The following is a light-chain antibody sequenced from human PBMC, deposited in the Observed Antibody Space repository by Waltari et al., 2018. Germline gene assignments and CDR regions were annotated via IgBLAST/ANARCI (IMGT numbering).Light chain of an antibody. CDR2: WAS. CDR1: QSVISSFNNKNY. CDR3: QQYYSIPYT. J-gene: IGKJ2*01. Sequence: DIVMTQSPDSLAVSLGERATINCKSSQSVISSFNNKNYLTWFQQKAGEPPKLLIYWASTRESGVPDRFSGSGSGTDFTLTISGLQAEDVAVYYCQQYYSIPYTFGQGTKLEI. V-gene: IGKV4-1*01.